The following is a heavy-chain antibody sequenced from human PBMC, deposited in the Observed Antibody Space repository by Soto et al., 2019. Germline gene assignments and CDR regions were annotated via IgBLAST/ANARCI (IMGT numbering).Heavy chain of an antibody. J-gene: IGHJ5*02. CDR2: ISGGGGST. CDR3: AKTQTFNGYYGGFDA. D-gene: IGHD3-3*01. CDR1: GFSFAGYA. Sequence: EVQLWESGGGFVQPGGSLRLSCVATGFSFAGYALTWVRQAPGKGLEWLSAISGGGGSTYYADSVRGRFSISRDVSGNMVYLQLNRLTAGDPATYYCAKTQTFNGYYGGFDAWGQGTRVTVSA. V-gene: IGHV3-23*01.